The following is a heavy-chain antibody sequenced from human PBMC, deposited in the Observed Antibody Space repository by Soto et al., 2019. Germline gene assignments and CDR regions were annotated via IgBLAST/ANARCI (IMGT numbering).Heavy chain of an antibody. Sequence: PGESLKISCKGSGYSFTSYWISWVRQMPGKGLEWMGRIDPSDSYTNYSPSFQGHVTISADKSISTAYLQWSSLKASDTAMYYCARRSGYDYGDYYYYGMDVWGQGTTVTV. J-gene: IGHJ6*02. V-gene: IGHV5-10-1*01. CDR2: IDPSDSYT. CDR3: ARRSGYDYGDYYYYGMDV. D-gene: IGHD5-12*01. CDR1: GYSFTSYW.